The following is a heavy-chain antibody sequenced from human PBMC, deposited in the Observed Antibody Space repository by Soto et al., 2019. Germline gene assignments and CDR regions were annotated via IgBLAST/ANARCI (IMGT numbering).Heavy chain of an antibody. D-gene: IGHD3-3*01. V-gene: IGHV3-7*01. CDR2: IKQDGSEK. J-gene: IGHJ6*03. Sequence: GGSLRLSCAASGFTFSSYWMSWVRQAPWKGLEWVANIKQDGSEKYYVDSVKGRFTISRDNAKNSLYLQMNSLRAEDTAVYYCASRYYDFWSGPYYYYYMDVWGKGTTVTVSS. CDR1: GFTFSSYW. CDR3: ASRYYDFWSGPYYYYYMDV.